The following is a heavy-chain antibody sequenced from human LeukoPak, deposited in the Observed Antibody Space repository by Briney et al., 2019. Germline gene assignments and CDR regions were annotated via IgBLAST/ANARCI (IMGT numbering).Heavy chain of an antibody. CDR2: IKQDASDR. CDR3: ARYCGGNCYSPHDAFDI. J-gene: IGHJ3*02. CDR1: GFTFSSYW. D-gene: IGHD2-21*02. Sequence: GGSLRLSCAASGFTFSSYWMSWVRQAPGKGLEWVANIKQDASDRYYVASVKGRFTISRDNAQNSLYLQMNGLSAEDTAVYYCARYCGGNCYSPHDAFDIWGQGTMVTVSS. V-gene: IGHV3-7*04.